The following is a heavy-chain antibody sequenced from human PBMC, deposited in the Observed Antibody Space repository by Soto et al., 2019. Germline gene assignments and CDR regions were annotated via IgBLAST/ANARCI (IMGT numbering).Heavy chain of an antibody. CDR2: ISYAVTCS. CDR3: AREPWGYSGSSKQFDF. Sequence: QVQLVESGGDVVQPGRSLRLACAASGFTFSGFAMHWVRLAPGKGLEWVAVISYAVTCSNYTDSVRGRFSIYRDNSKNTRYLQMNSLRPDDAAVYHCAREPWGYSGSSKQFDFWGHGTMVTVSS. J-gene: IGHJ4*01. CDR1: GFTFSGFA. D-gene: IGHD6-6*01. V-gene: IGHV3-30*04.